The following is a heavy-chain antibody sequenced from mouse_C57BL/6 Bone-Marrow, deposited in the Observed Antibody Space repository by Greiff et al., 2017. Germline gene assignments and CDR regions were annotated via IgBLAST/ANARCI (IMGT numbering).Heavy chain of an antibody. CDR1: GYTFTSYW. CDR2: IYPSDSET. V-gene: IGHV1-61*01. CDR3: ASSNYVVPWFSY. Sequence: QVQLQQPGAELVRPGSSVKLSCKASGYTFTSYWMDWVKQRPGQGLEWIGNIYPSDSETHYNQKFKDKATLTVDKSSSTAYMPLSSLTSEDSAVYYCASSNYVVPWFSYWGQGTLVTVSA. J-gene: IGHJ3*01. D-gene: IGHD2-5*01.